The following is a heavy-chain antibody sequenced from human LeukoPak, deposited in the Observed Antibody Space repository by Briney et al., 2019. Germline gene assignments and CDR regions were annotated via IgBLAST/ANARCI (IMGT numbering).Heavy chain of an antibody. CDR1: GYTFTSYY. CDR3: ARDSGYCSGGSCYPNWFDP. V-gene: IGHV1-46*01. CDR2: INPSCGST. J-gene: IGHJ5*02. Sequence: SVKVSCKASGYTFTSYYMHWVRQAPGQGLEWMGIINPSCGSTNYAQKFQGRVTITADKSTSTAYMELSSLRSEDTAVYYCARDSGYCSGGSCYPNWFDPWGQGTLVTVSS. D-gene: IGHD2-15*01.